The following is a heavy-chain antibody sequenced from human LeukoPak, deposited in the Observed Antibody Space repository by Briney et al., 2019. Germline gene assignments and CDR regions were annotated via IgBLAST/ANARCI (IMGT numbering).Heavy chain of an antibody. D-gene: IGHD1-26*01. CDR3: ARDGGSTPDYYSYMDI. Sequence: GGSLRLSCAAPGFTFSSYIMNWVRQAPGKGLEWVSSISSSSNYIYYADSVKGRYTISRDNAKNSLYMQMNSLRAEDTAVYYCARDGGSTPDYYSYMDIWGEGTTVTVSS. CDR1: GFTFSSYI. J-gene: IGHJ6*03. CDR2: ISSSSNYI. V-gene: IGHV3-21*01.